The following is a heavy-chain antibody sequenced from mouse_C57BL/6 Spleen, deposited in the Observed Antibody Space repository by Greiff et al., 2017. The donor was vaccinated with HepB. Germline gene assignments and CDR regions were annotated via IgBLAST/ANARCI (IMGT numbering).Heavy chain of an antibody. V-gene: IGHV1-50*01. CDR2: IDPSDSYT. Sequence: QVQLQQPGAELVKPGASVKLSCKASGYTFTSYWMQWVKQRPGQGLEWIGEIDPSDSYTNYNQKFKGKATLTVETSSSTAYMQLSSLTSEDSAVYYCARGGYGSSYDAMDYWGQGTSVTVSS. J-gene: IGHJ4*01. CDR1: GYTFTSYW. D-gene: IGHD1-1*01. CDR3: ARGGYGSSYDAMDY.